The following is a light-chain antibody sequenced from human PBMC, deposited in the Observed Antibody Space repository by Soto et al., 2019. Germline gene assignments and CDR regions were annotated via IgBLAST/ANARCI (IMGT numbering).Light chain of an antibody. CDR1: QGISEY. CDR2: GAS. CDR3: HCYYNIPRT. Sequence: DIQMAQSPSSLSASIGDRETITCRARQGISEYLAWYQQRPGNAPNLLIYGASILQSGVPSRFSGSGAGTHFTLTIRSLQPGDVATYYCHCYYNIPRTFGQGTTMEIK. J-gene: IGKJ1*01. V-gene: IGKV1-27*01.